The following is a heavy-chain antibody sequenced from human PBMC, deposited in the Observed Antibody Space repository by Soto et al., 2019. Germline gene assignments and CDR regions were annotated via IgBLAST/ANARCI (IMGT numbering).Heavy chain of an antibody. V-gene: IGHV3-30*18. CDR2: ISHDGSNQ. CDR1: GFPFSSYG. J-gene: IGHJ4*02. Sequence: QVELVESGGGVVQPGRSLRLSCAASGFPFSSYGMHWVRQAPGKGLEWVAVISHDGSNQYYADSVKGRFTISRDNSKNTLYLEVNSLRPEDTAVYFCAKSRMGSSWYEGDSWGQGTLVTVSS. D-gene: IGHD6-13*01. CDR3: AKSRMGSSWYEGDS.